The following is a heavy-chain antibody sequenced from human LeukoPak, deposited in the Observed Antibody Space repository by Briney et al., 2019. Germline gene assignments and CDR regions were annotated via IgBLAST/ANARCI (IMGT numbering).Heavy chain of an antibody. J-gene: IGHJ6*03. D-gene: IGHD4-23*01. CDR3: ARAYGGNSPTPYMDV. CDR1: GGSFSGYY. Sequence: SETLSLTCAVYGGSFSGYYWSWIRQPPGKGLEWIGEINHSGSTNYNASFKSRVTISVATSKNKSPLKLSSVTAADTAVYYCARAYGGNSPTPYMDVWGKGTTVTVSS. CDR2: INHSGST. V-gene: IGHV4-34*01.